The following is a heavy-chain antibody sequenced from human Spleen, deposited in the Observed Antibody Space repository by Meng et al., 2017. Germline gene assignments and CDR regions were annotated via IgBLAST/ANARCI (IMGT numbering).Heavy chain of an antibody. CDR2: IYYSGST. CDR3: AREVRLGEFLSQSNNWFDP. Sequence: QVQVQESGPGLVKPSQPLSLTCTVSGGSISSGGYSWSWIRQHPGKGLEWIGYIYYSGSTYYNPSLKSRVTISVDTSKNQFSLKLSSVTAADTAVYYCAREVRLGEFLSQSNNWFDPWGQGTLVTVSS. D-gene: IGHD3-10*01. V-gene: IGHV4-31*03. J-gene: IGHJ5*02. CDR1: GGSISSGGYS.